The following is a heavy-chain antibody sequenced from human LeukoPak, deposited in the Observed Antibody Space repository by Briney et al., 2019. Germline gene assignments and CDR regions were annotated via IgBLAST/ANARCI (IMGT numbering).Heavy chain of an antibody. D-gene: IGHD2/OR15-2a*01. J-gene: IGHJ4*02. Sequence: PGGSLRLSCAASGFTFSSYAMSWVRQAPGKGLEWVSGISAAGGSTYYADSVKGRFTISRDNAKNSLYLQMNSLRAEDTAVYYCARDVTSMSFDYWGQGTLVTVSS. CDR3: ARDVTSMSFDY. CDR1: GFTFSSYA. V-gene: IGHV3-23*01. CDR2: ISAAGGST.